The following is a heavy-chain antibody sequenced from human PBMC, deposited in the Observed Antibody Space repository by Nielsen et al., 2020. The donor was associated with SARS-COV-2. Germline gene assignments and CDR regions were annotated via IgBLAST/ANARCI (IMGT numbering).Heavy chain of an antibody. Sequence: GSLRLSCTVSGGSVNTGGYYWSWIRQPPGRGLEWIGYVYYSGSTNYNPSLKSRVTISLDTSKSQFSLRLSSVTAADTAVYYCARGRIAAAGFDYYYYGMDVWGQGTTVTVSS. CDR1: GGSVNTGGYY. J-gene: IGHJ6*02. D-gene: IGHD6-13*01. CDR2: VYYSGST. CDR3: ARGRIAAAGFDYYYYGMDV. V-gene: IGHV4-61*08.